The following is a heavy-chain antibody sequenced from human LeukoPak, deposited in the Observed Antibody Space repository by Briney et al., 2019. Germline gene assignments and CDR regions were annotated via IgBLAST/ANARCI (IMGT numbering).Heavy chain of an antibody. V-gene: IGHV5-51*01. J-gene: IGHJ4*02. CDR2: IYSGDSDT. CDR1: GYSFTSYW. CDR3: ARHKGGYGDLRYYFDY. D-gene: IGHD4-17*01. Sequence: GESLKISCKGSGYSFTSYWIGWVRQMPGKGLEWMGIIYSGDSDTRYSPSFQGQVTISADKYISTAYLQWSSLKASDTAMYYCARHKGGYGDLRYYFDYWGQGTLVTVSS.